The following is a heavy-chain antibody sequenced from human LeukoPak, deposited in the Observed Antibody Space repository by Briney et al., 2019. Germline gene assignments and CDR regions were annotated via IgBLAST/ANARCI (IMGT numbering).Heavy chain of an antibody. Sequence: PGRSLRLCCSASGFTFDDYAVSWFRQAPGKGLEWVGFIRSKAFGGTPEYAASVRGRFTISRDDSKSIAYLQMNSLKTEDTAVYYCTRNTVTVHFDYWSQGTLVTVSS. CDR2: IRSKAFGGTP. CDR3: TRNTVTVHFDY. D-gene: IGHD4-17*01. V-gene: IGHV3-49*03. J-gene: IGHJ4*02. CDR1: GFTFDDYA.